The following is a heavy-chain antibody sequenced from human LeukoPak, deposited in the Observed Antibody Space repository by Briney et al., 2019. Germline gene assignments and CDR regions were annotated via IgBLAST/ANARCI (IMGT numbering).Heavy chain of an antibody. J-gene: IGHJ4*02. CDR2: IYSGGST. CDR1: GFTLSSNW. CDR3: AGGKCGGDCYPIGWFDY. D-gene: IGHD2-21*02. Sequence: GGSLRLSCAASGFTLSSNWMHWVRQAPGEGLGWVSVIYSGGSTYYADSVKGRFTISRDNSKNTLYLQMNSLRAEDTAVYYCAGGKCGGDCYPIGWFDYWGQGTLVTVSS. V-gene: IGHV3-66*01.